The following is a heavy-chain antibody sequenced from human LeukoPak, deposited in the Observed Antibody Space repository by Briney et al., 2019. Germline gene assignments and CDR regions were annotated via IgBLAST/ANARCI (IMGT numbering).Heavy chain of an antibody. D-gene: IGHD6-13*01. CDR2: ISAYNGNT. Sequence: GASVKVSCKASGYTFTSYGISWVRQAPGQGLEWMGWISAYNGNTNYAQKLQGRVTMTTDTSTSTAYMELRSLRSDDTAVYYCARDRKGVWIAAAGPYNWFDPWGQGTLVTVSS. V-gene: IGHV1-18*01. J-gene: IGHJ5*02. CDR1: GYTFTSYG. CDR3: ARDRKGVWIAAAGPYNWFDP.